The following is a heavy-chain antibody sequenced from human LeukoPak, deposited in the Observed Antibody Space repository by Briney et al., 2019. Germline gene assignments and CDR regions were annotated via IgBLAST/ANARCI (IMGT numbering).Heavy chain of an antibody. V-gene: IGHV3-7*01. Sequence: GGSLRLSCAASGFTFSSYWMSWVRQAPGKGLEWVANIKQDGSEKYYVDSVKGRFTISRDNAKNSLYLQMNSLRAEDTAVYYCARETPDWKYDPTYYMDVWGKGTTVTVSS. D-gene: IGHD1-7*01. J-gene: IGHJ6*03. CDR3: ARETPDWKYDPTYYMDV. CDR2: IKQDGSEK. CDR1: GFTFSSYW.